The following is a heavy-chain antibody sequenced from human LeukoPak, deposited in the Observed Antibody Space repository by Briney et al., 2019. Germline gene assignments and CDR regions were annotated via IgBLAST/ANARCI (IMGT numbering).Heavy chain of an antibody. J-gene: IGHJ4*02. D-gene: IGHD5-12*01. CDR2: INHSGST. V-gene: IGHV4-34*01. CDR1: GGSFSGYY. Sequence: SETLSLTCAVYGGSFSGYYWSWIRQPPGKGLEWIGEINHSGSTNYNPSLKSRVTISVDTSKNQFSLRLSSVTAADTAVYYCARGLGYSGYEYDYWGQGTLVTVSS. CDR3: ARGLGYSGYEYDY.